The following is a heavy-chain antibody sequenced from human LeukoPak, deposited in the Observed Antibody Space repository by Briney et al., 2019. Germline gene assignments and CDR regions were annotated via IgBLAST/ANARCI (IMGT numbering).Heavy chain of an antibody. Sequence: GXXLRLSCAASGFTFSSYAMGWVRQAPGKGLEWVSAISGSGGSTYYADSVKGRFTIYRDNSKNTLYLQMNRLRAEDTAVYYCAKDLRGYYGSGSPSGLDYWGQGTLVTVSS. CDR2: ISGSGGST. CDR1: GFTFSSYA. CDR3: AKDLRGYYGSGSPSGLDY. D-gene: IGHD3-10*01. V-gene: IGHV3-23*01. J-gene: IGHJ4*02.